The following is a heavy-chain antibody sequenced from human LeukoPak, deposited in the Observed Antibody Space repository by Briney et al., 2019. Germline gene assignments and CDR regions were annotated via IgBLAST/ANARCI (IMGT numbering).Heavy chain of an antibody. J-gene: IGHJ5*02. V-gene: IGHV3-74*01. Sequence: GGSLGLSCADSGFTFSRYWMHWVRQTPGKGLVWVSCISADGSVTRYADSVKGRFTISRDNTKSTLYLQMHSLRAEDTAVYYCATAGGDGSRMGFDPWGQGTLVTASS. CDR3: ATAGGDGSRMGFDP. CDR1: GFTFSRYW. CDR2: ISADGSVT. D-gene: IGHD2-15*01.